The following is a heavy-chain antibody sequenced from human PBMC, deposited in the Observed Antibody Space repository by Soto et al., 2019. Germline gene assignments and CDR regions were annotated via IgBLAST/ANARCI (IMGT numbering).Heavy chain of an antibody. CDR1: GYTFINYY. CDR3: AREKASTSLLTHYYYAMDV. V-gene: IGHV1-46*01. CDR2: INPSGGRT. J-gene: IGHJ6*02. Sequence: ASVKVSCKSSGYTFINYYVHWVRQAPGQGLEWMGMINPSGGRTTYPQKFQGRVTMTRDTSTSTLYVELSSLRSDDTAVFYCAREKASTSLLTHYYYAMDVWGQGTTVTVSS.